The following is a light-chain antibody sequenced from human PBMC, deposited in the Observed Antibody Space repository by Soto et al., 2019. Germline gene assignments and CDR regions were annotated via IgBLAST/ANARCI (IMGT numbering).Light chain of an antibody. Sequence: DIQMTQSPSSLSASVGDRVTITCRASQGIGTYLVWFQQKPGKAPKSLIYAASSLQTGVPSRFSGSGYATVFTITISSLQPKDFATYYCQHYNNFPFTFGPGTKVDL. CDR2: AAS. V-gene: IGKV1-16*01. J-gene: IGKJ3*01. CDR1: QGIGTY. CDR3: QHYNNFPFT.